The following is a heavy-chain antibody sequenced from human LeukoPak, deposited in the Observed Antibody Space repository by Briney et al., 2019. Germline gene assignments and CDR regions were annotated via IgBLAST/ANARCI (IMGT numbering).Heavy chain of an antibody. V-gene: IGHV4-4*02. Sequence: SETLSLTCAVSGDSITSSNWWSWVRQPPEKGLEWIGEIYHSGNTNCNPPLKSRVTISLDKSKNQFSLKLKSVTAADTAVYYCARAGALGGRDFWGQGSLVTVSS. CDR1: GDSITSSNW. D-gene: IGHD3-16*01. CDR3: ARAGALGGRDF. J-gene: IGHJ4*02. CDR2: IYHSGNT.